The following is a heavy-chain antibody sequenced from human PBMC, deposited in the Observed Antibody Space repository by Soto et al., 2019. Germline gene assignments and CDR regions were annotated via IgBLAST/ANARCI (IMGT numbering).Heavy chain of an antibody. CDR3: ARSAPPIDY. J-gene: IGHJ4*02. CDR1: GYPFTSYA. Sequence: GAPMEGSCKASGYPFTSYAMPLVRQAPGQRLELMGWINAGNGNTKYSQKFQGRVTITRDTSASTAYMELSSLRSEDTAVYYCARSAPPIDYWGQGTLVTVSS. CDR2: INAGNGNT. V-gene: IGHV1-3*01.